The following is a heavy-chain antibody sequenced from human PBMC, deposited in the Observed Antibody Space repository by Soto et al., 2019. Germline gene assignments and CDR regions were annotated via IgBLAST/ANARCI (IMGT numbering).Heavy chain of an antibody. CDR3: ARVGGSGSYYKPPGYYGMDV. Sequence: PSETLSLTCTVSGGSISSGGYYWSWIRQHPGKGLEWIGYIYYSGSTYYNQSLKSRVTISVDTSKNPFSLKLSSVTAADTVVYYCARVGGSGSYYKPPGYYGMDVWGQGTTVTVSS. V-gene: IGHV4-31*03. J-gene: IGHJ6*02. CDR1: GGSISSGGYY. CDR2: IYYSGST. D-gene: IGHD3-10*01.